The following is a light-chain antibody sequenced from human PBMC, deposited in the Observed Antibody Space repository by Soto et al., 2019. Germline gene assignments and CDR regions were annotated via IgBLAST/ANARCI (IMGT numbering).Light chain of an antibody. Sequence: DIQMTQSPSSLSASVGDRVTITCRASQNVFKYFNWYQQKLGKAPKLLIYGASNLQSGVPPRFSGGGSGTAFSLTISSLQPEDFATYYCQQSYSTPYTFGLGTKLEIK. CDR2: GAS. CDR3: QQSYSTPYT. CDR1: QNVFKY. V-gene: IGKV1-39*01. J-gene: IGKJ2*01.